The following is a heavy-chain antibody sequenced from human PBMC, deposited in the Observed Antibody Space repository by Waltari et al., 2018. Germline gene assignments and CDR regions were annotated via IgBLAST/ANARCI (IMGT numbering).Heavy chain of an antibody. D-gene: IGHD3-22*01. CDR2: IYYSGST. CDR3: ARDDSSGYYYGVGAFDI. CDR1: GGSISSYY. J-gene: IGHJ3*02. V-gene: IGHV4-59*01. Sequence: QVQLQESGPGLVKPSETLSLTCTVSGGSISSYYWRWIRQPPGKGLEWIGYIYYSGSTNYNPSLKSRVTISVDTSKNQFSLKLSSVTAADTAVYYCARDDSSGYYYGVGAFDIWGQGTMVTVSS.